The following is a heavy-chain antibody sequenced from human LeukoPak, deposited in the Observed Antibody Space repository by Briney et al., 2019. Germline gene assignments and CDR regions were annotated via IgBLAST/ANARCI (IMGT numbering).Heavy chain of an antibody. CDR2: ISDSGDST. CDR3: AKDLGVVVSATYYFED. J-gene: IGHJ4*02. V-gene: IGHV3-23*01. CDR1: GFTFSNYG. D-gene: IGHD2-21*01. Sequence: GETLRLSCAASGFTFSNYGMSWVRQAPGKGLEWVSRISDSGDSTYNADSVKGRFTIPRDNSKNTLYLQMNSLRAEDTALYYCAKDLGVVVSATYYFEDWGRGTLVSVSS.